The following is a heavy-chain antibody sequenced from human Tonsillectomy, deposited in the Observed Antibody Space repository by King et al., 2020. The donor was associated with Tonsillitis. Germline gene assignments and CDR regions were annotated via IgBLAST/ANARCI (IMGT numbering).Heavy chain of an antibody. J-gene: IGHJ6*03. CDR3: AKDGSSFDYYFYMDV. CDR1: GFTFSTYA. CDR2: ISGSGHTT. Sequence: QLVQSGGGLVQPGGSLRLSCAASGFTFSTYAMTWVRQAPGKGLEWVSAISGSGHTTYHADSVKGRFTISRDNSKNTLYLQMNSLRAEDTAIYYCAKDGSSFDYYFYMDVXGKGTTVTVSS. D-gene: IGHD2-15*01. V-gene: IGHV3-23*04.